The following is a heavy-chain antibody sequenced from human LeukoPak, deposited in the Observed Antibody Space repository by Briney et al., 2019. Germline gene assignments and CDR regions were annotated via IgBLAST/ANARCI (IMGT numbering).Heavy chain of an antibody. J-gene: IGHJ4*02. Sequence: ASVKVSCKASGYTFTSYGISWVRQAPGQGLEWMGWISAYNGNTNYAQKLQGRVTMTTDTSTSTAYMELRSLRSDDTAVYYCARAPRYCSGGSCYHFDYWGQGTRVTVSS. V-gene: IGHV1-18*01. CDR2: ISAYNGNT. D-gene: IGHD2-15*01. CDR3: ARAPRYCSGGSCYHFDY. CDR1: GYTFTSYG.